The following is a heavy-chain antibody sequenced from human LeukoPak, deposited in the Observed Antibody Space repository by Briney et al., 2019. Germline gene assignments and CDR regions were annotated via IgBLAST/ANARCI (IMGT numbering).Heavy chain of an antibody. CDR3: ARVLLWFGEYLPTKKRACADWYFDL. J-gene: IGHJ2*01. Sequence: SQTLSLTCTVSGGSISSGGYYWSWIRQHPGKGLEWIGYIYYSGSTYYNPSLKSRVTISVDTSKNQFSLKLSSVTAADTAVYYCARVLLWFGEYLPTKKRACADWYFDLWGRGTLVTVSS. CDR1: GGSISSGGYY. D-gene: IGHD3-10*01. CDR2: IYYSGST. V-gene: IGHV4-31*03.